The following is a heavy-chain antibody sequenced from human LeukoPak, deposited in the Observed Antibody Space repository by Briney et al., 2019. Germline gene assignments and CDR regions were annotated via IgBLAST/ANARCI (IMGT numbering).Heavy chain of an antibody. CDR1: GFTFSSYA. CDR3: AKYSSPIYALWFGESYYFDY. J-gene: IGHJ4*02. V-gene: IGHV3-23*01. Sequence: GGSLRLSCAASGFTFSSYAMSWVRQAPGKGMEWVSAISGSGGSTYYADSVKGRFTISRDNSKNTLYLQMNSLRAEDTAVYYCAKYSSPIYALWFGESYYFDYWGQGTLVTVSS. CDR2: ISGSGGST. D-gene: IGHD3-10*01.